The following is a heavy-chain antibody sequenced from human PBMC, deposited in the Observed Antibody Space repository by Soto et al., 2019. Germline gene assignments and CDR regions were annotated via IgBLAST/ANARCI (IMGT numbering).Heavy chain of an antibody. CDR2: VYHSGST. V-gene: IGHV4-59*01. J-gene: IGHJ4*02. D-gene: IGHD3-3*01. CDR3: ARVSTWAYEQYYLDS. Sequence: PSETLSVTCTVAGGSIRSYCWSWIRQPPGKGLEWIGYVYHSGSTKYNPSLKSRVTISVDTSKNQFSLKLSSVTAADTAVYYCARVSTWAYEQYYLDSWGQGILVTVSS. CDR1: GGSIRSYC.